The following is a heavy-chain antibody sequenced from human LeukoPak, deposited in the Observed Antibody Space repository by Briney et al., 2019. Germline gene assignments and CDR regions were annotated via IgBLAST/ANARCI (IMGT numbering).Heavy chain of an antibody. J-gene: IGHJ6*02. CDR3: AKRGGSGRDYYYYGMDV. CDR2: ISGSGGST. D-gene: IGHD3-10*01. CDR1: GFTFSSYS. V-gene: IGHV3-23*01. Sequence: PGGSLRLSCAASGFTFSSYSMNWVRQAPGKGLEWVSAISGSGGSTYYADSVKGRFTISRDNSKNTLYLQMNSLRAEDTAVYYCAKRGGSGRDYYYYGMDVWGQGTTVTVSS.